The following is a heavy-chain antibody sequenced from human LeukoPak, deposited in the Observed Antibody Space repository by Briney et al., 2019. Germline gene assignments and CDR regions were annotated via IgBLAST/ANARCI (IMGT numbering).Heavy chain of an antibody. V-gene: IGHV4-30-4*08. CDR2: IYYSGST. D-gene: IGHD5-12*01. J-gene: IGHJ4*02. Sequence: TSETLSLTCTVSGGSISSGDYYWSWIRQPPGKGLEWIGYIYYSGSTYYNPSLKSRVTISVDTSKNQFSLKLSSVTAADTAVYYCARREGYDRDFDYWGQGTLVTVSS. CDR1: GGSISSGDYY. CDR3: ARREGYDRDFDY.